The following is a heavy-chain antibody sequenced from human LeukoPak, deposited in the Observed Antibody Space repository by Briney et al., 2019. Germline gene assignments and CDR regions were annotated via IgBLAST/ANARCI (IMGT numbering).Heavy chain of an antibody. J-gene: IGHJ3*02. CDR2: ISAYNGNT. D-gene: IGHD6-6*01. Sequence: GASVKVSCKASGYTFTSYGISWVRQAPGQGLEWMGWISAYNGNTNYAQKLQGRVTMTTDTSTSTAYMELRSLRSEGTAVYYCATVGRRRPAFDIWGQGTMVTVSS. CDR3: ATVGRRRPAFDI. V-gene: IGHV1-18*04. CDR1: GYTFTSYG.